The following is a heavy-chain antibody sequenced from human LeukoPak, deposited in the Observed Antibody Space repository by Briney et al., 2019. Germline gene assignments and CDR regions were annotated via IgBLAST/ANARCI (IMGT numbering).Heavy chain of an antibody. CDR1: GFTFSDFN. V-gene: IGHV3-48*02. D-gene: IGHD1-26*01. Sequence: GGSLRLSCAASGFTFSDFNMNWVRQAPGKGLEWTSYITTTSDAVYYADSVKGRFTISRDNAKNSLYLQMNSLGDEDTAVYYCARRVVGAMPFDYWGQGTLVTVSS. J-gene: IGHJ4*02. CDR2: ITTTSDAV. CDR3: ARRVVGAMPFDY.